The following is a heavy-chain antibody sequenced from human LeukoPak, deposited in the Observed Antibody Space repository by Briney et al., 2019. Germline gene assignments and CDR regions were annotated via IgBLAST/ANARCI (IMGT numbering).Heavy chain of an antibody. V-gene: IGHV3-30-3*01. Sequence: GGSLRLSCAASGFTFSSYAMHWVRQAPGKGLEWVALISYDGSTKYYADSVKGRFTISRDDSKNTLYLQMNSLRGEDTAVCYCARGDSGSYSWFDPWGQGTLVTVSS. D-gene: IGHD1-26*01. CDR1: GFTFSSYA. J-gene: IGHJ5*02. CDR3: ARGDSGSYSWFDP. CDR2: ISYDGSTK.